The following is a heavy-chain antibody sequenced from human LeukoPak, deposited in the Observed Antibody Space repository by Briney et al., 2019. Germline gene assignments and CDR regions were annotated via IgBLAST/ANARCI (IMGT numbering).Heavy chain of an antibody. CDR2: IIPIFGTA. V-gene: IGHV1-69*13. Sequence: GASVKVSCKASGGTFSSYAISWVRQAPGQGLEWMGGIIPIFGTANYAQKFQGRVTITADESTSTAYMELSSLRSEDTAVYYCARVVAWDYYYYMDVWGKGTTVTISS. CDR3: ARVVAWDYYYYMDV. J-gene: IGHJ6*03. CDR1: GGTFSSYA. D-gene: IGHD2-21*01.